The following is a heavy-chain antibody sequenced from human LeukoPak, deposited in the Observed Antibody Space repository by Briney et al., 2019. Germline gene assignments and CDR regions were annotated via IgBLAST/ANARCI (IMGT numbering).Heavy chain of an antibody. D-gene: IGHD6-13*01. Sequence: SGTLSLTCTVSGGSISSYYWSWIRQPPGKGLEWIGYIYYSGSTNYNPSLKSRVTISVDTSKNQFSLKLSSVTAADTAVYYCARDAYSSSWSRHDAFDIWGQGTMVTVSS. V-gene: IGHV4-59*12. J-gene: IGHJ3*02. CDR2: IYYSGST. CDR1: GGSISSYY. CDR3: ARDAYSSSWSRHDAFDI.